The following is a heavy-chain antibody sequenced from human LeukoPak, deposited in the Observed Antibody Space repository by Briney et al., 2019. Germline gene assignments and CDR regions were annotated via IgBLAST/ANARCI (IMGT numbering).Heavy chain of an antibody. Sequence: PSETLSLTCSVSGGSISNYYWSWIRQSPGMGLEWIGYIFYSGSTDYNPSLKSRVTISLDTSKNQFSLKLSSVTAADTAIYYCARSDTSGGTIAFDAFDVWGQGTMVTVSS. CDR3: ARSDTSGGTIAFDAFDV. D-gene: IGHD3-16*02. CDR2: IFYSGST. J-gene: IGHJ3*01. CDR1: GGSISNYY. V-gene: IGHV4-59*01.